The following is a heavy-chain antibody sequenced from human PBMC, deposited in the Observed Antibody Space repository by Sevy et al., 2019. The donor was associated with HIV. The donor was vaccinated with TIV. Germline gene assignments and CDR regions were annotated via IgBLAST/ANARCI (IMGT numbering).Heavy chain of an antibody. CDR3: ARARVVAANWFDP. Sequence: GGSLRLSCAASGFTFSSYAMHWVRQAPGKGLEWVAVISYDGSNKYYAVSVKGRFTISRDNSKNTLYLQMNSLRAEDTAVYYCARARVVAANWFDPWGQGTLVTVSS. D-gene: IGHD2-15*01. CDR1: GFTFSSYA. J-gene: IGHJ5*02. CDR2: ISYDGSNK. V-gene: IGHV3-30-3*01.